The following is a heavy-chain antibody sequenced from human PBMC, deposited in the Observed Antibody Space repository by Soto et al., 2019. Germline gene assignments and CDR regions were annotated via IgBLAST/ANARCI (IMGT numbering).Heavy chain of an antibody. CDR2: INPNSGGT. CDR1: GYTFTDYY. J-gene: IGHJ6*02. CDR3: ARDWYYFDSSGYSKPIYYYYYGMDV. V-gene: IGHV1-2*02. Sequence: QVHLVQSGAEVKKPGASVKVSCKASGYTFTDYYMHWVRQAPGQGLEWMGWINPNSGGTNYAQKFQGRVTMTRDTSISTAYTELSRLRSDDTAVYYCARDWYYFDSSGYSKPIYYYYYGMDVWGQGTTVTVSS. D-gene: IGHD3-22*01.